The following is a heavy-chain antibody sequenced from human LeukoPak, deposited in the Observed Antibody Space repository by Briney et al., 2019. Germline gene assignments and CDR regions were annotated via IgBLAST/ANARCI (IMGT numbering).Heavy chain of an antibody. V-gene: IGHV3-48*01. CDR3: TTAPAFSSSWRS. CDR2: ITASDTTK. CDR1: GFTFTTYN. D-gene: IGHD2-2*01. Sequence: SGGSLRLSCAASGFTFTTYNMNWVRQAPGKGPEWVAYITASDTTKYYADSVKGRFTISSDNAKKSLFLQMNSLRAEDTAVYYCTTAPAFSSSWRSWGQGTLVTVSS. J-gene: IGHJ5*02.